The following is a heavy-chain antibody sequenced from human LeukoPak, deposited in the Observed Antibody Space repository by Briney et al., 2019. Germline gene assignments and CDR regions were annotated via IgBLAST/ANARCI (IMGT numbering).Heavy chain of an antibody. D-gene: IGHD1-26*01. Sequence: GGSLRLSCAASGFTFSSVGMHWVRQAPGKGLQWVAVISYDGSNKYYADSVKGRFTISRDNSKNTLYLQVNSLRAEDTAVYYCAKGGKWDVTPFDYWGQGTLVTVSS. V-gene: IGHV3-30*18. CDR3: AKGGKWDVTPFDY. CDR1: GFTFSSVG. CDR2: ISYDGSNK. J-gene: IGHJ4*02.